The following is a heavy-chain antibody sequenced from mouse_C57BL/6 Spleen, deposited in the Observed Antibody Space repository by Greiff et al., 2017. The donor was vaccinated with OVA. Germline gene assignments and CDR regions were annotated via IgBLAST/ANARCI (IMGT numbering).Heavy chain of an antibody. D-gene: IGHD2-4*01. V-gene: IGHV5-4*01. CDR2: ISDGGSYT. CDR1: GFTFSSYA. Sequence: EVKLVESGGGLVKPGGSLKLSCAASGFTFSSYAMSWVRQTPEKRLEWVATISDGGSYTYYPDNVKGRFTISRDNAKNNLYLQMSHLKSDDTAMYYCARDRGPYDYGYFDYWGQGTTLTVSS. J-gene: IGHJ2*01. CDR3: ARDRGPYDYGYFDY.